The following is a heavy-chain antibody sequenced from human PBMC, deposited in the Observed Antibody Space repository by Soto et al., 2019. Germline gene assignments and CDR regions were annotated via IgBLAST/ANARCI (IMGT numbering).Heavy chain of an antibody. D-gene: IGHD6-13*01. CDR2: INPNSGGT. CDR3: ASSGGGSSWPNGMDV. J-gene: IGHJ6*02. V-gene: IGHV1-2*04. Sequence: QVQLVQSGAEVKKPGASVKVSCKASGYTFTGYYMHWVRQAPGQGLEWMGWINPNSGGTNYAQKFQGWVTMTRETSISTAYMELSRLRSDDTAVYYCASSGGGSSWPNGMDVWGQGTTVTVSS. CDR1: GYTFTGYY.